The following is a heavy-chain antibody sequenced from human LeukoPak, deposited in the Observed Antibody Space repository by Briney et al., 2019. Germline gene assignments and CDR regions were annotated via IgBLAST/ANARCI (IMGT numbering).Heavy chain of an antibody. D-gene: IGHD1-1*01. J-gene: IGHJ5*02. CDR2: ISASGGET. CDR1: GFTFTRYA. V-gene: IGHV3-23*01. CDR3: ANRGTTGS. Sequence: GGSLRLSCVSSGSGFTFTRYAMSWVRQAPGKGLRWVATISASGGETNYADSVKGRFTISRDNSNYILYLQMNSLTDADTAVYYCANRGTTGSWGQGTLVAVSS.